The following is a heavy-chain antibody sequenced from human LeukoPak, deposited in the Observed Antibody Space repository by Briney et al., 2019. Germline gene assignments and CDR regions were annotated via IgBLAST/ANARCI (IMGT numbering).Heavy chain of an antibody. Sequence: GGSLRLSCAASGFAFSNYAMSWVRQAPGKGLEWVSSLSGGGDSRYYADSVMGRFTISRDNSKNTLYLQMNSLRAEDTAVYYCAKAVRSMVTGGGYFDSWGQGTLVTVPS. J-gene: IGHJ4*02. V-gene: IGHV3-23*01. CDR1: GFAFSNYA. CDR3: AKAVRSMVTGGGYFDS. CDR2: LSGGGDSR. D-gene: IGHD3-10*01.